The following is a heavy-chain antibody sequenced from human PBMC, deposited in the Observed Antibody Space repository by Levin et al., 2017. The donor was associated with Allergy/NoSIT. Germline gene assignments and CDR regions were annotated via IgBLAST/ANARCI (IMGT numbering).Heavy chain of an antibody. Sequence: GGSLRLSCAASGFTFSSYAMHWVRQAPGKGLEWVAVISYDGSNKYYADSVKGRFTISRDNSKNTLYLQMNSLRAEDTAVYYCAREDIAADEIFDYWGQGTLVTVSS. CDR1: GFTFSSYA. V-gene: IGHV3-30*04. J-gene: IGHJ4*02. CDR3: AREDIAADEIFDY. CDR2: ISYDGSNK. D-gene: IGHD6-13*01.